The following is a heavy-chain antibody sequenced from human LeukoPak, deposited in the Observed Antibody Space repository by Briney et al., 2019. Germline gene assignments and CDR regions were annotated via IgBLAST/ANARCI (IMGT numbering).Heavy chain of an antibody. CDR2: INPSGGST. V-gene: IGHV1-46*01. CDR3: ARVSSDCSSTSCYVYDAFDI. CDR1: GYTFTSHY. D-gene: IGHD2-2*01. Sequence: ASVTVSCKASGYTFTSHYMHWVRQAPGQGLEWMGIINPSGGSTSYAQKFQGRVTMTRDTSTSTVYMELSSLRSEDTAVYYCARVSSDCSSTSCYVYDAFDIWGQGTMVTVSS. J-gene: IGHJ3*02.